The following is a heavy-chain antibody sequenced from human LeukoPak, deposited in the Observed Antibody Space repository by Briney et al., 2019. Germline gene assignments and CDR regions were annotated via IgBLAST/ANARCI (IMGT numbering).Heavy chain of an antibody. CDR1: GYTFTIYY. J-gene: IGHJ3*02. D-gene: IGHD4-23*01. CDR3: ARDDYGGNSHDAFDI. Sequence: APVKVSCKASGYTFTIYYIHWVRQAPGQGLEWMGIINPSSGSTSYAQKFQGRVTMTRDTSTSTVYMELSSLGSEDTAVYYCARDDYGGNSHDAFDIWGQGTMVTVSS. CDR2: INPSSGST. V-gene: IGHV1-46*01.